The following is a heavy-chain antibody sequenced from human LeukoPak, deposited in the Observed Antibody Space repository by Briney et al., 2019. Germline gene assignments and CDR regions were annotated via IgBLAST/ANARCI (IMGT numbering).Heavy chain of an antibody. J-gene: IGHJ4*02. V-gene: IGHV3-23*01. CDR2: VSVTGGST. Sequence: GGSLRLSCAVSGFTFSSYAMSWVRQAPGQGLEWVSAVSVTGGSTYYGDSVKGRFTISRDNSKNTPYLQLNSLRSDDTAVYYLAKGTLDYDYWQYYVDFWGRGTVDSVFS. CDR3: AKGTLDYDYWQYYVDF. CDR1: GFTFSSYA. D-gene: IGHD3-22*01.